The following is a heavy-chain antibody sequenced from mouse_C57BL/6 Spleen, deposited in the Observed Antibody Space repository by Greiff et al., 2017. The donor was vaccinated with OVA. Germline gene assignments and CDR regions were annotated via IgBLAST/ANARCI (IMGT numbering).Heavy chain of an antibody. Sequence: EVKLEESGGGLVKPGGSLKLSCAASGFTFSSYAMSWVRQTPEKRLEWVATISDGGSYTYYPDNVKGRFTISRDNAKNNLYLQMSHLKSEDTAMYYCARWDDPRGFAYWGQGTLVTVSA. D-gene: IGHD4-1*01. CDR3: ARWDDPRGFAY. CDR2: ISDGGSYT. CDR1: GFTFSSYA. V-gene: IGHV5-4*03. J-gene: IGHJ3*01.